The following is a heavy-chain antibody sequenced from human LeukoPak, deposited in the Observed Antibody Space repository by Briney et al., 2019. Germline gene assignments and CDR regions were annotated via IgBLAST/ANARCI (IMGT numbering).Heavy chain of an antibody. J-gene: IGHJ4*02. CDR3: ARDSYYYDSSGTIGGGFDY. Sequence: SQTLSLTCAVSGGSISSGGYSWSWIRQPPGKGLEWIGYIYHSGSTYYNPSLKSRVTISVDTSKNQFSLKLSSVTAADTAVYYCARDSYYYDSSGTIGGGFDYWGQGTLVTVSS. D-gene: IGHD3-22*01. CDR1: GGSISSGGYS. CDR2: IYHSGST. V-gene: IGHV4-30-2*05.